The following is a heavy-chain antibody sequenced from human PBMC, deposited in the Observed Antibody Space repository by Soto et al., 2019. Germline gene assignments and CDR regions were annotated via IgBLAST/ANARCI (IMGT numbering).Heavy chain of an antibody. D-gene: IGHD2-15*01. V-gene: IGHV4-59*08. J-gene: IGHJ4*02. Sequence: QVQLQESGPGLVKPSETLSLTCTVSGGSISSYYWSWIRQPPGKGLEWIGYIYYSGSTNYNPSLKSRGTISVDTSKNQCSLKLSAVTAAASAVYYCARRYGGTFDYWGQGTLVTVSS. CDR1: GGSISSYY. CDR2: IYYSGST. CDR3: ARRYGGTFDY.